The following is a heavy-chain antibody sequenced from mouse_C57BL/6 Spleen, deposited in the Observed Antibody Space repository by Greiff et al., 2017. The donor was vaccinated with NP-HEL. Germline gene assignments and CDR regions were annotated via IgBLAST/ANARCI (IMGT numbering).Heavy chain of an antibody. J-gene: IGHJ2*01. V-gene: IGHV1-81*01. D-gene: IGHD4-1*01. Sequence: QVQLVESGAELARPGASVKLSCKASGYTFTSYGISWVKQRTGQGLEWIGEIYPRSGNTYYNEKFKGKATLTADKSSSTAYMELRSLTSEDSAVYFCARKLGRTGVLDYWGQGTTLTVSS. CDR2: IYPRSGNT. CDR3: ARKLGRTGVLDY. CDR1: GYTFTSYG.